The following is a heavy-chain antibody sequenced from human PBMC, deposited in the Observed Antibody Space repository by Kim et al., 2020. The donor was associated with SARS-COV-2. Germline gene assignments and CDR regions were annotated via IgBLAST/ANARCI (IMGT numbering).Heavy chain of an antibody. J-gene: IGHJ6*02. Sequence: SETLSLTCAVYGGSFSGYYWSCVRQPPGKGLECIGEITPSGSTSYNPSLKSRVTISIDTSKKQLSLKLTSVTAADTAVYYCARVWDVWGQGTSVTVSS. CDR2: ITPSGST. V-gene: IGHV4-34*01. CDR1: GGSFSGYY. CDR3: ARVWDV.